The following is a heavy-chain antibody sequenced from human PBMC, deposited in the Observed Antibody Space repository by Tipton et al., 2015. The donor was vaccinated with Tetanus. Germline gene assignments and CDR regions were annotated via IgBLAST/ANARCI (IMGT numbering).Heavy chain of an antibody. CDR2: ISNGNT. V-gene: IGHV4-4*07. CDR3: ASGSTLDY. Sequence: GLVKPSETLSLTCTVSRGPISSYYWSWIRQPAGKGLEWIGHISNGNTDYAASLKGRVSLSVDTSKNQLSLELRFVTAADTGVYYCASGSTLDYWGQGTLVTVSS. J-gene: IGHJ4*02. CDR1: RGPISSYY. D-gene: IGHD6-25*01.